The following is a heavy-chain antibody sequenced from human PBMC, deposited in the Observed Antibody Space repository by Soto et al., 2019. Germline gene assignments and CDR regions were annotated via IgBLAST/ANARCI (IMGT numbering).Heavy chain of an antibody. Sequence: QVQLVQSGAEMKKPGSSVKVSCKASGGTFSSYAISWVRQAPGQGLEWMGGIIPIFGTANYAQKFQGRVTITADESTSTAYTELSSLRSEDTAVYYCASSKIDSSGYYYRRFDYWGQGTLVTVSS. D-gene: IGHD3-22*01. J-gene: IGHJ4*02. CDR3: ASSKIDSSGYYYRRFDY. CDR1: GGTFSSYA. CDR2: IIPIFGTA. V-gene: IGHV1-69*01.